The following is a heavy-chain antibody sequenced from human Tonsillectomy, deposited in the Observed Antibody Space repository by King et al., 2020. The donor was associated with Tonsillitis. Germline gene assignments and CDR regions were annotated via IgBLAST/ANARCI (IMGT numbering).Heavy chain of an antibody. CDR3: ARGRLGGNSDYLYMDV. Sequence: VQLVESGGGLVKPGGSLRLSCAASGFTFSDYFMTWIRQAPGKGLEWVSYISGSVRSIDYGDSVRGRFTISRDKAKNSLYLQMNSLRDEDTAVYFCARGRLGGNSDYLYMDVWGKGTTVTVSS. CDR2: ISGSVRSI. J-gene: IGHJ6*03. CDR1: GFTFSDYF. V-gene: IGHV3-11*01. D-gene: IGHD4-23*01.